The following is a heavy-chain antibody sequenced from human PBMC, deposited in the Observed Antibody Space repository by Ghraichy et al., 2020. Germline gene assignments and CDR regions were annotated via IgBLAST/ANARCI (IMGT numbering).Heavy chain of an antibody. J-gene: IGHJ4*02. V-gene: IGHV4-59*08. CDR1: GGSISSYY. CDR2: IYYSGST. D-gene: IGHD3-22*01. Sequence: ESLNISCTVSGGSISSYYWSWIRQPPGKGMEWIGYIYYSGSTSYNPSLKSRVTISVDTSKNHFSLKLSSVTAADTAVYYCARHAPGYYDYWGQGTLVTVSS. CDR3: ARHAPGYYDY.